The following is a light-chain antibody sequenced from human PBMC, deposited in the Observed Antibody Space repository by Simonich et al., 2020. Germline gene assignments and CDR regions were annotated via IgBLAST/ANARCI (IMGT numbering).Light chain of an antibody. CDR1: SSDVGGYNY. CDR2: DVS. V-gene: IGLV2-14*01. J-gene: IGLJ3*02. Sequence: QSALTQPASVSGSPGPSITISCTGTSSDVGGYNYVSWYQQHPGKAPKLMIYDVSKRPSGVSNCFSGCKAGNTASLTIAGLQAEDEADYYCSSYTSSSTWVFGGGTKLTVL. CDR3: SSYTSSSTWV.